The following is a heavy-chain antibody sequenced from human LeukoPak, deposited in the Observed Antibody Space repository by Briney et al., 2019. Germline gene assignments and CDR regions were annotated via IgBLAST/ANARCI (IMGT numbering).Heavy chain of an antibody. D-gene: IGHD3-16*02. Sequence: PSETLSLTCAVYGGSFSGYYWSWIRQPPGKGLEWIGEINHSGSTNYNPSLKSRVTISVDTSKNQFSLKLSSVTAADTAVYCCARGARTYYDYVWGSYRYTVGFDYWGQGALVTVSS. CDR1: GGSFSGYY. J-gene: IGHJ4*02. CDR2: INHSGST. CDR3: ARGARTYYDYVWGSYRYTVGFDY. V-gene: IGHV4-34*01.